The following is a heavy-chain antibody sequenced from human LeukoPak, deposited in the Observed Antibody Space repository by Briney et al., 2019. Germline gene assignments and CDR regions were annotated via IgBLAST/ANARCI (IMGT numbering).Heavy chain of an antibody. D-gene: IGHD5-18*01. J-gene: IGHJ3*02. Sequence: ASVKVSCKASGYTFTSYAMHWVRQAPGQRLEWMGWINAGNGNTKYSQKFQGRVTITRDTSASTAYMELSSLRSEDTAVYYCARDPRDTAMVDDAFDIWGRGTMVTVSS. V-gene: IGHV1-3*01. CDR2: INAGNGNT. CDR3: ARDPRDTAMVDDAFDI. CDR1: GYTFTSYA.